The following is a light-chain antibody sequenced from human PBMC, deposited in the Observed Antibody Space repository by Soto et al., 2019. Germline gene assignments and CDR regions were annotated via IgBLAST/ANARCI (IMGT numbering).Light chain of an antibody. CDR1: QTISSGY. J-gene: IGKJ2*01. CDR3: QQYASSPYT. V-gene: IGKV3-20*01. CDR2: GAS. Sequence: EIVLTQSPGTLSLSPGERVTLSCRASQTISSGYVAWDQQKPGQAPRLFIYGASSRATGIPDRFSGSRSGTDFTLSISRLEPEDVAVYYCQQYASSPYTCGQGTKLEIK.